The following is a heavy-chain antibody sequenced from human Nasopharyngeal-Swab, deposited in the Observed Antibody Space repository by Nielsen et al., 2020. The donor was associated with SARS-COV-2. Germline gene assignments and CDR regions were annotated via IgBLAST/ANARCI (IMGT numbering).Heavy chain of an antibody. J-gene: IGHJ4*02. CDR2: IYSGGST. Sequence: GESLKISCAASGFTVSSNYMSWVRQAPGKGLEWVSVIYSGGSTYYADSVKGRFTISRDNSKNTLYLQMNSLRAEDTAVYYCARREVGCSSTSCYDYWGQGTQVTVSS. CDR1: GFTVSSNY. D-gene: IGHD2-2*01. CDR3: ARREVGCSSTSCYDY. V-gene: IGHV3-53*01.